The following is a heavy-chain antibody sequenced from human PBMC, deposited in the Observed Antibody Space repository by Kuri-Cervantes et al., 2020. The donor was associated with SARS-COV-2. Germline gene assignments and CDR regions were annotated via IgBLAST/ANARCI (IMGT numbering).Heavy chain of an antibody. CDR1: GFTFSSYA. Sequence: GESLKISCAASGFTFSSYAMSWVRQAPGKGLEWVSAISGSGGSTYYADSVKGRFTISRDNSKNTLYLQMKSLRAEDTAVYYCAKEEYCGGDCSLGYFDYWGQGTLVTVSS. CDR3: AKEEYCGGDCSLGYFDY. J-gene: IGHJ4*02. V-gene: IGHV3-23*01. CDR2: ISGSGGST. D-gene: IGHD2-21*01.